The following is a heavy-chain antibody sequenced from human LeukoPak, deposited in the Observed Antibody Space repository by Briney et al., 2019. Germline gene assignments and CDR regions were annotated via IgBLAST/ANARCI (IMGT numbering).Heavy chain of an antibody. J-gene: IGHJ3*02. V-gene: IGHV5-51*01. CDR3: ARLIAPYSSGHNDAFDI. Sequence: GESLKISCKGSGYRFTSYWIAWVRQMPGKGLEWMGIIYVGDSDTRYSPSFQGQVTISADKSISTAYLQWSSLEASDTAMYYCARLIAPYSSGHNDAFDIWGQGTMVTVSS. CDR2: IYVGDSDT. CDR1: GYRFTSYW. D-gene: IGHD6-19*01.